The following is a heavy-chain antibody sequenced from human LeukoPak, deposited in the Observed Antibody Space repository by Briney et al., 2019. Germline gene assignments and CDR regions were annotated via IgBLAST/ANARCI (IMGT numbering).Heavy chain of an antibody. V-gene: IGHV1-2*02. Sequence: GASVKVSCKSSGYTFTGYYMHWVRQAPGQGLEWMGWINPNSGGTSYAQKFQGRVTMTRDTSISTAYMELSRLRSDDTAVYYCARWSQKYYDILTGYYNVMEGYGMDVWGQGTTVTVSS. CDR3: ARWSQKYYDILTGYYNVMEGYGMDV. D-gene: IGHD3-9*01. CDR2: INPNSGGT. J-gene: IGHJ6*02. CDR1: GYTFTGYY.